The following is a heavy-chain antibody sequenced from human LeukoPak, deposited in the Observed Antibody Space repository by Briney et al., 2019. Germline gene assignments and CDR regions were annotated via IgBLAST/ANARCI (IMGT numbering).Heavy chain of an antibody. Sequence: SETLSLTCTVSGGSVSSTTYYWSWIRQPPGKGLEWIASINYSGSTYYKPSLKSQVTISVDTSETQFSLKLSSVTAADTAVYYCARYVVYGSGKYYFDYWGQGTLVTVSS. V-gene: IGHV4-39*01. J-gene: IGHJ4*02. D-gene: IGHD3-10*01. CDR2: INYSGST. CDR3: ARYVVYGSGKYYFDY. CDR1: GGSVSSTTYY.